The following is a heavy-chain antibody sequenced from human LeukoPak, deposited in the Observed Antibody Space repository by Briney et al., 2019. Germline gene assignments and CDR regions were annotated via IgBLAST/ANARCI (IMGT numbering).Heavy chain of an antibody. V-gene: IGHV5-51*01. CDR1: GYIFATYW. CDR2: IYPGDSDT. CDR3: ARPSADSSSWFDFDY. Sequence: GASLQISCKGSGYIFATYWIGWVRQQPGKGLEWMGTIYPGDSDTRYSPSFQGQVTISADKSISTAYLQWSSLKASDTAMYYCARPSADSSSWFDFDYWGQGTLVTVSS. D-gene: IGHD6-13*01. J-gene: IGHJ4*02.